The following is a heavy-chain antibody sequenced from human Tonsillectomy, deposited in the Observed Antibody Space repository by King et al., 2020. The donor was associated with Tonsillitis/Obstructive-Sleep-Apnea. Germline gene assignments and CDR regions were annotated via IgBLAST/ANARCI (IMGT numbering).Heavy chain of an antibody. D-gene: IGHD3-3*01. Sequence: VQLVESGGGLVQPGRSLRLSCAASGFTFDDYATHWVRQAPGKGLEWVTGITWNSGSIGYADSVKGRFTISRDNAKNSLYLQMNSLRVEDTALYYCAKDTGRFLTPYMDVWGKGTTVTVSS. CDR3: AKDTGRFLTPYMDV. CDR2: ITWNSGSI. J-gene: IGHJ6*03. V-gene: IGHV3-9*01. CDR1: GFTFDDYA.